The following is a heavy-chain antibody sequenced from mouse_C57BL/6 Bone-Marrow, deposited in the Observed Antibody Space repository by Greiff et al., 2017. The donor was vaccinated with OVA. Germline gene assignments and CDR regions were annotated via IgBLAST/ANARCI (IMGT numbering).Heavy chain of an antibody. CDR3: HFVV. V-gene: IGHV5-4*03. D-gene: IGHD1-1*01. Sequence: EVKLVESGGGLVKPGGSLKLSCAASGFTFSSYAMSWVRQTPEKRLEWVATISDGGSYTYYPDNVKGRFTISRDNAKNNLYLQSSHLTSYEGSSYDWHFVVWGTRTTDTVSS. CDR2: ISDGGSYT. CDR1: GFTFSSYA. J-gene: IGHJ1*03.